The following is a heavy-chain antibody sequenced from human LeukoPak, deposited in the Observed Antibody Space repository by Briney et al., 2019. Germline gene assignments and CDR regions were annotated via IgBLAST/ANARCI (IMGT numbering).Heavy chain of an antibody. V-gene: IGHV1-8*01. CDR2: MNPNSGET. CDR1: GYTFTSFD. J-gene: IGHJ4*02. CDR3: ARSRPGLASAGTYVF. Sequence: SVTLSCNASGYTFTSFDITWVRQAPGQGLGLMGWMNPNSGETDSARTFQVRVAMTKNISISTAYIEVSRLGYEDTATYYCARSRPGLASAGTYVFWGEGTLITVSS. D-gene: IGHD6-13*01.